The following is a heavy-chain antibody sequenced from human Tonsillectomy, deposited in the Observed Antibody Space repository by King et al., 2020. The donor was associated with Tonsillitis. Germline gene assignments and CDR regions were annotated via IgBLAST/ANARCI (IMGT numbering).Heavy chain of an antibody. CDR3: ARGSPQHSGYGR. CDR1: GGSFSGYS. CDR2: INHSGST. J-gene: IGHJ4*02. Sequence: VQLQQWGAGLLKPSEPLSLTCAVYGGSFSGYSWSWIRQPPGKGLEWIGEINHSGSTNYNPSLKSRITISVDTSKNQFSLKLSSVTAADTAVYYCARGSPQHSGYGRWGQGTLVTVSS. D-gene: IGHD5-12*01. V-gene: IGHV4-34*01.